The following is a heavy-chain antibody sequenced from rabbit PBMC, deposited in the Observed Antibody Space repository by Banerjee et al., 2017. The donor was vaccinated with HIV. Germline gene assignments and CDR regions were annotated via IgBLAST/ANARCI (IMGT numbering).Heavy chain of an antibody. CDR3: AREQLWSFNL. CDR2: ITSDGST. D-gene: IGHD6-1*01. J-gene: IGHJ4*01. Sequence: QQQLEESGGALVTPGGTLTLTCTASGFSFSSSHWICWVRQAPGKGLEWIACITSDGSTYYASWAKGRFTISKTSSTTVDLKMTSLTAADTATYFCAREQLWSFNLWGQGTLVTVS. V-gene: IGHV1S45*01. CDR1: GFSFSSSHW.